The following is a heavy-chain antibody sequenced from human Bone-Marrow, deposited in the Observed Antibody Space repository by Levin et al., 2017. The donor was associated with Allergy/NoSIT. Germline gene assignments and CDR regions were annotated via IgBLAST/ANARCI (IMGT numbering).Heavy chain of an antibody. Sequence: SCAASGFTFSSYGMHWVRQAPGKGLEWVAVISYDGSNKYYADSVKGRFTISRDNSKNTLYLQMNSLRAEDTAVYYCAKSWLPDYWGQGTLVTVSS. D-gene: IGHD5-12*01. CDR3: AKSWLPDY. V-gene: IGHV3-30*18. CDR1: GFTFSSYG. CDR2: ISYDGSNK. J-gene: IGHJ4*02.